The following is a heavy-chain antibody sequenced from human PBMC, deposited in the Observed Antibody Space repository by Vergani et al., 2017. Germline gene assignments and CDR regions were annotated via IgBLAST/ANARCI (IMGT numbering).Heavy chain of an antibody. CDR3: AXGGCSSTSCYINDY. D-gene: IGHD2-2*02. CDR1: GFTFSSYS. J-gene: IGHJ4*02. Sequence: EVQLVESGGGLVKPGGSLRLSCAASGFTFSSYSMNWVRQAPGKGLEWVSYISLSSSGTIYYADSVKGRFTISRDNAKNSLFLQMNSLRAEDTAMYYCAXGGCSSTSCYINDYWGQGTLVTVSS. V-gene: IGHV3-21*05. CDR2: ISLSSSGTI.